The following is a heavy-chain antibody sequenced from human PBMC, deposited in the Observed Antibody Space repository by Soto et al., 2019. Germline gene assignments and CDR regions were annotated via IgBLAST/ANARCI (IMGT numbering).Heavy chain of an antibody. Sequence: SVKVSCKASGGTFSSYAISWVRQAPGQGLEWMGGIIPIFGTANYAQKFQGRVTITADESTSTAYMELSSLRSEDTAVYYCARRPRDRDYYDSSGPLDYWGQGTLVTVSS. CDR2: IIPIFGTA. CDR1: GGTFSSYA. CDR3: ARRPRDRDYYDSSGPLDY. V-gene: IGHV1-69*13. J-gene: IGHJ4*02. D-gene: IGHD3-22*01.